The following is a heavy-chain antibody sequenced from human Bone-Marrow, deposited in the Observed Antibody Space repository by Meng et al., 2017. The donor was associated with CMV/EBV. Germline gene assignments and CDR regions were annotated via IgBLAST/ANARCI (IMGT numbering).Heavy chain of an antibody. D-gene: IGHD1-14*01. CDR3: ANLDDDETAKNAFDV. CDR2: ISSSGSTI. CDR1: GFTFSDYY. J-gene: IGHJ3*01. V-gene: IGHV3-11*04. Sequence: GGSLRLSCAASGFTFSDYYMSWIRQAPGKGLEWVSYISSSGSTIYYADSVKGRFTISRDNSENTLFLQLNSLRAEDTAIYYCANLDDDETAKNAFDVWGQGTMVTGSS.